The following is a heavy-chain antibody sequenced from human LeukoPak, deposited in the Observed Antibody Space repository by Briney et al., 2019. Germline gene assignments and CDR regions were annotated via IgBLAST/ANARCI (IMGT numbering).Heavy chain of an antibody. Sequence: GGSLRLSCAASGFTFSSYAMHWVRQAPGKGLEWVAVISYDGSNKYYADSVKGRFTISRDNSKNTLYLQMNSLRAEDTAVYYCARVTVTTGGWFDPWGQGTLVTVSS. CDR2: ISYDGSNK. CDR3: ARVTVTTGGWFDP. CDR1: GFTFSSYA. D-gene: IGHD4-17*01. V-gene: IGHV3-30-3*01. J-gene: IGHJ5*02.